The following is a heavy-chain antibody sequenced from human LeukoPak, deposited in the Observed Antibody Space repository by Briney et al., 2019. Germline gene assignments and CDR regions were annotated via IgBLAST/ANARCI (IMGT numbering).Heavy chain of an antibody. Sequence: SETLSLTCAVYGGSFSGYYWSWIRRPPGKGLEWIGEINHSGSTNYNPSLKSRVTISVDTSKNQFSLKLSSVTAADTAVYYCARGPYYYYSSGYYRYWGQGTLVTVSS. CDR2: INHSGST. CDR3: ARGPYYYYSSGYYRY. CDR1: GGSFSGYY. J-gene: IGHJ4*02. V-gene: IGHV4-34*01. D-gene: IGHD3-22*01.